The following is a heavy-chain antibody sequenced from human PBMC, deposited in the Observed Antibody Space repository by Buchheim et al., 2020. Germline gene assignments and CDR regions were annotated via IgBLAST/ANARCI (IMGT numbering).Heavy chain of an antibody. CDR2: ISSASTTI. J-gene: IGHJ4*02. Sequence: EVQLVESGGGLVQPGGSLRLSCAASGFTFRSYSMNWVRQAPGKGLERVSFISSASTTIYYADSVKGRFTISRDNAKNSPYLQMNSLRAEDTAVYYCARDRDDSSGYSGVWGQGTL. D-gene: IGHD3-22*01. V-gene: IGHV3-48*04. CDR1: GFTFRSYS. CDR3: ARDRDDSSGYSGV.